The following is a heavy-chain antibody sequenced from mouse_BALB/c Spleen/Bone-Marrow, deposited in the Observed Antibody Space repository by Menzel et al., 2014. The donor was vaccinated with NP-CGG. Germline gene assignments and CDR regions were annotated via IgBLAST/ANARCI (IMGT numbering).Heavy chain of an antibody. D-gene: IGHD2-10*02. CDR1: GYTFTSYY. CDR2: IYPGNVDT. Sequence: QVQLKESGPELVKPGTSVRISCKPSGYTFTSYYIHWVKQRPGRGLEWIGWIYPGNVDTKYNEKFKGKATLTADKSSSTAYMQLSSLTSEDSAVYFCARETRYGNYVDYFDYWGQGTTLTVSS. CDR3: ARETRYGNYVDYFDY. J-gene: IGHJ2*01. V-gene: IGHV1S56*01.